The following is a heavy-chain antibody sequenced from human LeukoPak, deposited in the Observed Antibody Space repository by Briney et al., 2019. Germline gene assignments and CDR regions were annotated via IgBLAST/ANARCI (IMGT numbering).Heavy chain of an antibody. V-gene: IGHV4-34*01. CDR3: ARGPRRLRWYNY. CDR1: GGSFSGYY. Sequence: SETLSPTCAVYGGSFSGYYRSWIRQPPGKGLEWIGEINHSGSTNYNPSLKSRVTISVDTSKNQFSLKLSSVTAADTAVYYCARGPRRLRWYNYWGQGTLVTVSS. CDR2: INHSGST. D-gene: IGHD4-23*01. J-gene: IGHJ4*02.